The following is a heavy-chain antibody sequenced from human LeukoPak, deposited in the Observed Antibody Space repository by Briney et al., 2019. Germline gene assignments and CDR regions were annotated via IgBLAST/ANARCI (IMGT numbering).Heavy chain of an antibody. CDR2: IYPGDSDT. D-gene: IGHD3-10*01. Sequence: GESLKISCKGSGYSFTSYWIGWVRQMPGKGLEWMGIIYPGDSDTRYSPSFQGQVTISADKSISTAYLQWSSLKASDTAMYYCARLITMVRGESYYFDYWGQGTLDTVSS. V-gene: IGHV5-51*01. CDR1: GYSFTSYW. CDR3: ARLITMVRGESYYFDY. J-gene: IGHJ4*02.